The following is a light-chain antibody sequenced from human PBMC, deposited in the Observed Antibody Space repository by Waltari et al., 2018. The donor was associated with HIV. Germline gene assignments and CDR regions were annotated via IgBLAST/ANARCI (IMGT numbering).Light chain of an antibody. V-gene: IGLV2-11*01. Sequence: QSALTQHRSVSGSPGQSVTISCTGTSGDVGGFNYVSWYQQYPGTATMFLLYEVTMRPSVVPDRSSGSKSSNTASLTISWLQAEDEADYYCCSYAGRNTLLFGGGTTPTAL. CDR1: SGDVGGFNY. CDR2: EVT. J-gene: IGLJ2*01. CDR3: CSYAGRNTLL.